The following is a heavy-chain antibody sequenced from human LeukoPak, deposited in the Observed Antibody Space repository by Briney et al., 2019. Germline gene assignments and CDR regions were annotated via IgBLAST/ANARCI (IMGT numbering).Heavy chain of an antibody. D-gene: IGHD3-10*01. V-gene: IGHV4-59*01. CDR2: IYYSGST. J-gene: IGHJ4*02. CDR1: GGSISSYY. CDR3: ARAAGSGSYRAFDY. Sequence: TSETLSLTCTVSGGSISSYYWSWIRQPPGKGLEWIGYIYYSGSTNYNPSLKSRVTISVDTSKNQFSLKLSSVTAADTAVYYCARAAGSGSYRAFDYWGQGTLVTVSS.